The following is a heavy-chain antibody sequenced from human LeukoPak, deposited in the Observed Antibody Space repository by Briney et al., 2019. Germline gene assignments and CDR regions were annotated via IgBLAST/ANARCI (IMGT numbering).Heavy chain of an antibody. CDR2: ISDYNGDT. Sequence: GASVKVSCKASGYTFSSYGISWVRQAPGQGLEWMGWISDYNGDTNYAQKFQGRVTMTTDTSTNTAYMELRSLRSDDTAVYYCASYGTSAFFDYWGQGTLVTVSS. CDR3: ASYGTSAFFDY. J-gene: IGHJ4*02. D-gene: IGHD3-10*01. V-gene: IGHV1-18*01. CDR1: GYTFSSYG.